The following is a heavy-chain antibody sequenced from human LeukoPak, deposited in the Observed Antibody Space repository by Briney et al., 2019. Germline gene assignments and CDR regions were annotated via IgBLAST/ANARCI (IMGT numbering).Heavy chain of an antibody. CDR2: IYPGDSDK. D-gene: IGHD1-1*01. CDR1: GYSFTSYW. V-gene: IGHV5-51*01. Sequence: GESLKISCKGSGYSFTSYWIGWVRQMPGKGLEWMGIIYPGDSDKRYSPSFQGQVTISADKSISTAYLQWSSLKASDTAMFYCAKQGDWNDGAFDIWGQGTMVTVSS. J-gene: IGHJ3*02. CDR3: AKQGDWNDGAFDI.